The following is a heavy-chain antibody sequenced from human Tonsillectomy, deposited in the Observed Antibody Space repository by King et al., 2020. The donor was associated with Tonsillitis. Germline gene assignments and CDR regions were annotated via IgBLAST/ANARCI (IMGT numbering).Heavy chain of an antibody. J-gene: IGHJ3*02. CDR2: IIPILGIE. CDR3: ARGPYIYDYVWESYRSRAFDI. D-gene: IGHD3-16*02. V-gene: IGHV1-69*04. CDR1: GGIFSSYV. Sequence: QLVQSGAEVKKPGSSVKVSCKPSGGIFSSYVFTWVRQAPGQGLEWMGRIIPILGIENYAQKFQGRVKITADESTSTAYMELSSLRSDDTAVYYCARGPYIYDYVWESYRSRAFDIWGQGTIVTVSS.